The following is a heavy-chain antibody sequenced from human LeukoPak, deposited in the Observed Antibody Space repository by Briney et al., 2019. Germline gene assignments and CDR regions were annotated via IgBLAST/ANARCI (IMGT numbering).Heavy chain of an antibody. J-gene: IGHJ4*02. CDR3: ARERLRWYRGQNGDY. V-gene: IGHV3-7*01. CDR1: GFTFSSYW. CDR2: IKQDGSEK. D-gene: IGHD2-21*01. Sequence: PGGSLRLSCAASGFTFSSYWMSWVRQAPGKGLEWVANIKQDGSEKYYVDSVKGRFTISRDNAKNSLYLQMNSLRAEDTAVYYCARERLRWYRGQNGDYWGQGTLVTVSS.